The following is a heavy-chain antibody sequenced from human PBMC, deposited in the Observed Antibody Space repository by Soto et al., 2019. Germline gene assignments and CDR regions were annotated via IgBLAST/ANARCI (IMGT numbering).Heavy chain of an antibody. D-gene: IGHD1-7*01. CDR3: ASVGTGTTVSRPFDY. V-gene: IGHV1-69*02. Sequence: QVQLVQSGAEVKKPGSSVKVSCKASGGTFSSYTISWVRQAPGQGLEWMGRIIPILGIANYAQKFQGRVTLTADKSTSTAYMELSSLRSEDTAVYYCASVGTGTTVSRPFDYWGQGTLVTVSS. CDR2: IIPILGIA. J-gene: IGHJ4*02. CDR1: GGTFSSYT.